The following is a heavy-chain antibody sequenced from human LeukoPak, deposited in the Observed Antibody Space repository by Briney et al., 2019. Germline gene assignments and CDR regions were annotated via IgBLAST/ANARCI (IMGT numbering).Heavy chain of an antibody. CDR3: ARSGYRLRYYFDY. V-gene: IGHV3-7*05. Sequence: GGSLRLSCAASGFTFTSYWMSWVRQAPGKGLEWVANIKQDGSEKDYVDSVKGRFTVSRDNAKNSLYLQMNSLRAEDTAVYYCARSGYRLRYYFDYWGQGTLVTVSS. D-gene: IGHD6-13*01. CDR1: GFTFTSYW. CDR2: IKQDGSEK. J-gene: IGHJ4*02.